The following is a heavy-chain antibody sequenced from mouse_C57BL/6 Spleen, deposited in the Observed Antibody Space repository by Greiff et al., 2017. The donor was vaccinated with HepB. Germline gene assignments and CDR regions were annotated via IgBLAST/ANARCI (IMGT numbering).Heavy chain of an antibody. CDR3: AREGAMNYGYFDV. V-gene: IGHV3-6*01. D-gene: IGHD2-3*01. CDR2: ISYDGSN. Sequence: EVQLQESGPGLVKPSQSLSLTCSVTGYSITSGYYWNWIRQFPGNKLEWMGYISYDGSNNYNPSLKNRISITRDTSKNQFFLKLNSVTTEDTATYYCAREGAMNYGYFDVWGTGTTVTVSS. J-gene: IGHJ1*03. CDR1: GYSITSGYY.